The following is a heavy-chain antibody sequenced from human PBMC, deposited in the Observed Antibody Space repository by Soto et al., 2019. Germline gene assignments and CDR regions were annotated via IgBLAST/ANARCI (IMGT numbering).Heavy chain of an antibody. CDR3: ARFYTYGYYHFEH. J-gene: IGHJ4*02. V-gene: IGHV4-31*03. Sequence: SQTLSLTCTVSGDSISGGNYYWTWIRQHPGRGLEWIGYIYYTGTTHYSPSLQSRVTMSVDTSKNQISLTLTSLTPAHTAGYFCARFYTYGYYHFEHWGQGTLVTVSS. CDR2: IYYTGTT. D-gene: IGHD3-22*01. CDR1: GDSISGGNYY.